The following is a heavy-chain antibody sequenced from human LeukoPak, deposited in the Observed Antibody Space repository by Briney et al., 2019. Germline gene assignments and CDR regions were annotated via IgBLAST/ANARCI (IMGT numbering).Heavy chain of an antibody. V-gene: IGHV3-23*01. CDR1: GFTFSSYA. CDR3: AKDRVATIHYYYYGMDV. CDR2: ISGSGGST. Sequence: GGSLRLSCAASGFTFSSYAMSWVRQAPGKGLEWVSAISGSGGSTYYAGSVKGRFTISRDNSKNTLYLQMNSLRAEDTAVYYCAKDRVATIHYYYYGMDVWGKGTTVTVSS. J-gene: IGHJ6*04. D-gene: IGHD5-12*01.